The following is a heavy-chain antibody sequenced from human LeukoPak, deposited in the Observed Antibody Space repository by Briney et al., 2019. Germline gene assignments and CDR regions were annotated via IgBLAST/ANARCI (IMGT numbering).Heavy chain of an antibody. D-gene: IGHD3-16*02. CDR1: GFTFSSYG. Sequence: GGSLRLSCAASGFTFSSYGMHWVRQAPGKGLEWVAVISYDGSNKYCADSVKGRFTISRDNSKNTLYLQMNSLRAEDTAVYYCAKIPISYYDYVWGSYRYVHYWGQGTLVTVSS. J-gene: IGHJ4*02. CDR2: ISYDGSNK. V-gene: IGHV3-30*18. CDR3: AKIPISYYDYVWGSYRYVHY.